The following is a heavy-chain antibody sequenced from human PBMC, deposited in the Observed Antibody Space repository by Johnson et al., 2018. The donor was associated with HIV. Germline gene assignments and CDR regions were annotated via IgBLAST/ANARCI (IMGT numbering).Heavy chain of an antibody. J-gene: IGHJ3*02. V-gene: IGHV3-66*01. CDR3: ARGTGTDDAFDI. CDR2: IYSGGST. D-gene: IGHD1-1*01. CDR1: GFSVSRNH. Sequence: VQLVESGGGLVQPGGSLRLSCGASGFSVSRNHMNWVRQVPGKGLEWVSVIYSGGSTYYADSVKGRFTISRDNSKNTLYLQMNSLRAEDTAVYYCARGTGTDDAFDIWGQGTMVTVSS.